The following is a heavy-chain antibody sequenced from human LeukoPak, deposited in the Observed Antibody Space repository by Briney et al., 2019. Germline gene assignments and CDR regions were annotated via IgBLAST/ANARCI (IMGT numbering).Heavy chain of an antibody. CDR2: INPNSGGT. CDR3: ATYYSNTSARD. J-gene: IGHJ4*02. D-gene: IGHD3-10*01. Sequence: ASVKVSCKASGYTFTGYYMHWVRQAPGQGLEWMGWINPNSGGTNYAQKFQGRVTMTRDTSISTAYMELSGLTSDDTAVYFCATYYSNTSARDWGQGTLVTVSS. CDR1: GYTFTGYY. V-gene: IGHV1-2*02.